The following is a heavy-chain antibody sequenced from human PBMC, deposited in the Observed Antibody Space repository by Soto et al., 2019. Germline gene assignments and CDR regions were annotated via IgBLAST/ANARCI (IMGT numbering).Heavy chain of an antibody. D-gene: IGHD1-1*01. CDR2: LYDVDGT. Sequence: DVQLVESGGGLIQPGESLRLSCAAFGLTVSGKKYVAWVRKAPGKGLEWVSALYDVDGTYYADSLKGRFTTSTDSSKTTVYLQMNDLRPDDTAVYYCATWHEREHAYDVWGQGTTVTVSS. V-gene: IGHV3-53*01. J-gene: IGHJ3*01. CDR1: GLTVSGKKY. CDR3: ATWHEREHAYDV.